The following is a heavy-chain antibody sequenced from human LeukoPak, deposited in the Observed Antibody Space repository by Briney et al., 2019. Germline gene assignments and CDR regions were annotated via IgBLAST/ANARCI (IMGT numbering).Heavy chain of an antibody. Sequence: GGSLRLSCAASGLSFADSWMHWVRQAPGKGLVWVSRINNDGSGTRYADFVRGRFTSSRDNAKNTLYLQMNSLRAEDTAVYYCARVSGLGMNEYYQHWGQGTLVTVPS. CDR1: GLSFADSW. D-gene: IGHD3-10*01. CDR3: ARVSGLGMNEYYQH. V-gene: IGHV3-74*01. J-gene: IGHJ1*01. CDR2: INNDGSGT.